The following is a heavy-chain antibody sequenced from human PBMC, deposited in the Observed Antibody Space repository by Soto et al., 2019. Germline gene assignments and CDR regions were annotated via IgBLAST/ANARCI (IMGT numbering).Heavy chain of an antibody. CDR1: GFTFSNYW. CDR3: ARASPDNAFDI. Sequence: GSLRLSCAASGFTFSNYWMSWVRQAPGKGLEWVANIKHDGREKYYVDSVKGRFTISRDNAKNSLYLQMNSLRAEDTAVYYCARASPDNAFDIWGQGTKVTVSS. D-gene: IGHD3-9*01. V-gene: IGHV3-7*01. J-gene: IGHJ3*02. CDR2: IKHDGREK.